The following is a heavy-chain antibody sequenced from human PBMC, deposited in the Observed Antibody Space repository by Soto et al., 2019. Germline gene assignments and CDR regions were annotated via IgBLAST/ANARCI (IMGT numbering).Heavy chain of an antibody. Sequence: QVQLQELGPGLVKPSETLSLTCTVSGGSISSYYWSWIRQPPGKGLEWIGYIYYSGSTNYNPSLKSRVTISVDTSKNQFSLKLSSVTAADTAVYYCARRYGVGFDYWGQGTLVTVSS. V-gene: IGHV4-59*08. CDR2: IYYSGST. CDR3: ARRYGVGFDY. D-gene: IGHD4-17*01. J-gene: IGHJ4*02. CDR1: GGSISSYY.